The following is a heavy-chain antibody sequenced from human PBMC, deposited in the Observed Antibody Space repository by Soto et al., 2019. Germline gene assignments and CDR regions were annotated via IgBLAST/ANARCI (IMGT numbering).Heavy chain of an antibody. V-gene: IGHV3-48*02. Sequence: ESGGGLVQPGGSLRLSCAASGFTFSSYSMNWVRQAPGKGLEWVSYISYGVSIIYYADSVKGRFTISRDDAKNSLYLQMNSLRDEDTAVYYCARDQGSGWENDYWGQGTMVTVSS. CDR3: ARDQGSGWENDY. CDR2: ISYGVSII. D-gene: IGHD6-19*01. CDR1: GFTFSSYS. J-gene: IGHJ4*02.